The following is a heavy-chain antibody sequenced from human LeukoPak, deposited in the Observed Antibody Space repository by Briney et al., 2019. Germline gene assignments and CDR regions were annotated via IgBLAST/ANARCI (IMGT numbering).Heavy chain of an antibody. V-gene: IGHV1-69*04. CDR1: GGPFNSYA. Sequence: SVKVSCKAPGGPFNSYAINWVRPAPGQGLEWMGRIIVILGVTNYAQRFQGRVTISADKSTTTAYMELSSLTSEDTAVYYCARYIHPQGLVGYAMDVWGQGTTVIVSS. D-gene: IGHD2-15*01. CDR2: IIVILGVT. CDR3: ARYIHPQGLVGYAMDV. J-gene: IGHJ6*02.